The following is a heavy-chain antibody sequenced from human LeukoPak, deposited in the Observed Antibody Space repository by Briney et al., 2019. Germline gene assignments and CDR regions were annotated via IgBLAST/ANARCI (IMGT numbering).Heavy chain of an antibody. V-gene: IGHV1-3*01. CDR2: INAGNGNT. J-gene: IGHJ5*02. CDR1: GYTFTSYG. Sequence: ASVKVSCKASGYTFTSYGISWVRQAPGQRLEWMGWINAGNGNTKYSRKFQGRVTITRDTSASTAYMELSSLRSEDTAVYYCAKASTAMVWFDPWGQGTLVTVSS. D-gene: IGHD5-18*01. CDR3: AKASTAMVWFDP.